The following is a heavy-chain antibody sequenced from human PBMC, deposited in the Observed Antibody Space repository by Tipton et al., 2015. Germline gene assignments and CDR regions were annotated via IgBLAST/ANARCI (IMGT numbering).Heavy chain of an antibody. CDR3: ATGRSIAARPFDY. CDR2: IYNSGST. V-gene: IGHV4-61*01. Sequence: TLSLTCSVSGSSVSSGNYYWSWIRQPPGKGLEWIGYIYNSGSTNYNPSLKSRVTISVDTSKNQLSLKLSSVTAADTAVYYCATGRSIAARPFDYWGQGTLVTVSS. D-gene: IGHD6-6*01. CDR1: GSSVSSGNYY. J-gene: IGHJ4*02.